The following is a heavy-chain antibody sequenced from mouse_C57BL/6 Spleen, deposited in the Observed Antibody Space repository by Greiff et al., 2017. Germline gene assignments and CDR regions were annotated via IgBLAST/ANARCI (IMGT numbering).Heavy chain of an antibody. CDR2: ISYSGST. CDR1: GYSITSGYD. J-gene: IGHJ4*01. V-gene: IGHV3-1*01. Sequence: DVQLQESGPGMVKPSQSLSLTCTVSGYSITSGYDWHWIRHFPGNKLEWMGYISYSGSTNYNPSLKSRISITHDTSKNHFFLKLNSVTTEDTATYYCARGEDYYAMDYWGQGTSVTVSS. CDR3: ARGEDYYAMDY.